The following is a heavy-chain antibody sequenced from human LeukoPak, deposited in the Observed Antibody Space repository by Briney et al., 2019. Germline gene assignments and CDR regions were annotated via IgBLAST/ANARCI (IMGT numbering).Heavy chain of an antibody. J-gene: IGHJ4*02. D-gene: IGHD3-9*01. Sequence: GGSLRLSCAASGFTFSSYCMHWVRQAPGKGLEWVAFIRYDGSNKYYADSVKGRFTISRDNSKNTLYLQMNSLRAEDTAVYYCAKSPDGDILTGYYIRSLYYFDYWGQGTLVTVSS. CDR1: GFTFSSYC. V-gene: IGHV3-30*02. CDR2: IRYDGSNK. CDR3: AKSPDGDILTGYYIRSLYYFDY.